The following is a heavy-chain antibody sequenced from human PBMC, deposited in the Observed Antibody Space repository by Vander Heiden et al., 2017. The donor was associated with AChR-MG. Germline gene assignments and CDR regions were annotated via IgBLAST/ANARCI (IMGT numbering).Heavy chain of an antibody. CDR1: GGSISGYY. V-gene: IGHV4-59*01. CDR3: ARWQAAAGTYGFDY. J-gene: IGHJ4*02. CDR2: IYYSGST. Sequence: QVQLQESGPGLVKPSETLSLTCTVSGGSISGYYWSWIRQSPGKGLEWIGYIYYSGSTAYNPSLKSRVTISVDTSKSQFSLKLRYVTPADTAVYYCARWQAAAGTYGFDYWGQGTLLTVSS. D-gene: IGHD6-13*01.